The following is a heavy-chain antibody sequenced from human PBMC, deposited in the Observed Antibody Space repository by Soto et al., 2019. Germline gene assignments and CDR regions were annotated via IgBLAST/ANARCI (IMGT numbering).Heavy chain of an antibody. CDR3: AKETGPQGGFDY. J-gene: IGHJ4*02. Sequence: VGSLRLSCAVSGFTFSNYAMHWVRQAPGKGLEWVAVISKDGSNKYYGDFVKGRFTISRDSSKNTLYLQMNSLREEDTAVYYCAKETGPQGGFDYWGRGTLVTVSS. V-gene: IGHV3-30*18. D-gene: IGHD3-9*01. CDR1: GFTFSNYA. CDR2: ISKDGSNK.